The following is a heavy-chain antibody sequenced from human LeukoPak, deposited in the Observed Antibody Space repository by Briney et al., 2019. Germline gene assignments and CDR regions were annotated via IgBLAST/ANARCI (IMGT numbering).Heavy chain of an antibody. J-gene: IGHJ4*02. CDR3: ARGSASRGGGSDFDY. D-gene: IGHD2-15*01. CDR1: GFTFSRNS. Sequence: GGSLRLSCAASGFTFSRNSMTWVRQAPGKGLEWVSAISGSSYIYYADSLKGRFTISRDNAKNSLYLQMNSLRAEDTAVYYCARGSASRGGGSDFDYWGQGTLVTVSS. CDR2: ISGSSYI. V-gene: IGHV3-21*01.